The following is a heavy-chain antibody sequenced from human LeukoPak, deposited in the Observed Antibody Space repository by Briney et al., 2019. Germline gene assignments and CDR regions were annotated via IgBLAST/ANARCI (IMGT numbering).Heavy chain of an antibody. CDR1: GGTFSSYA. Sequence: GASVKVSCKASGGTFSSYAISWVRQAPGQGLEWMGGIFPIFGTANYAQKSQGRVTITADESTSTAYMELSSLRSEDTAVYYCARRGLLLSYGMDVWGQGTTVTVSS. CDR3: ARRGLLLSYGMDV. V-gene: IGHV1-69*13. J-gene: IGHJ6*02. CDR2: IFPIFGTA. D-gene: IGHD2-15*01.